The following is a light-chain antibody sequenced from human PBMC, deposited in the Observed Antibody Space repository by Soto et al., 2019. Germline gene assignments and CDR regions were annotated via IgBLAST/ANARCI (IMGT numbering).Light chain of an antibody. J-gene: IGKJ1*01. V-gene: IGKV1-5*01. CDR2: DAA. CDR3: QQYHYYWT. CDR1: QSISIW. Sequence: DIQMTQSPSTLSASVGDRVSITCRASQSISIWLAWYQQKPGQAPKLLISDAASWESGAPSRFSGSGSGTEFTLTFSSLQPDDVATYFCQQYHYYWTFGQGTKVEVK.